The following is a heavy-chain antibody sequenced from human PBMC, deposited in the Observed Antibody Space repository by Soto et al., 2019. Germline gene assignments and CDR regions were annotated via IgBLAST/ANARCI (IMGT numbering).Heavy chain of an antibody. J-gene: IGHJ4*02. Sequence: QVQLVESGGGVVQPGRSLRLSCAASGFTFSSYGMYWVRQAPGKGLEWVAVIWYDGSNKYYADSVKGRFTISRDNSKNTLYLQMNSLRAEDTAVYYCARSPYSSSWLDYWGQGTLVTVSS. CDR2: IWYDGSNK. CDR3: ARSPYSSSWLDY. V-gene: IGHV3-33*01. CDR1: GFTFSSYG. D-gene: IGHD6-13*01.